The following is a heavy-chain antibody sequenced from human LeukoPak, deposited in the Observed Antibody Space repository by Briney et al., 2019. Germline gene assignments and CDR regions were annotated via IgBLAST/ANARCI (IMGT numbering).Heavy chain of an antibody. D-gene: IGHD4-23*01. CDR1: GGSISSYY. J-gene: IGHJ4*02. V-gene: IGHV4-34*01. Sequence: PSETLSLTCTVSGGSISSYYWSWIRQPPGKGLEWIGEINHSGSTNYNPSLKSRVTISVDTSKNQFSLKLSSVTAADTAVYYCARGTYGGNSAFDYWGQGTLVTVSS. CDR2: INHSGST. CDR3: ARGTYGGNSAFDY.